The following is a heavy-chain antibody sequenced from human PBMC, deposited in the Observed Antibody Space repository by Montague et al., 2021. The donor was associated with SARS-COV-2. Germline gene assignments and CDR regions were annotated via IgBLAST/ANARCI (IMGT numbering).Heavy chain of an antibody. CDR2: IDWDDDK. CDR1: GFSLSTSGMC. Sequence: PALVKPTQTLTLTCTFSGFSLSTSGMCVSWIRQPPGKALEWLALIDWDDDKYYSTSLKTRLTISKDTSKNQVVLTMTNMDPMDTATYYCARINSDPLDYYYYGMGVWGQGTTVTVSS. CDR3: ARINSDPLDYYYYGMGV. J-gene: IGHJ6*02. D-gene: IGHD1-1*01. V-gene: IGHV2-70*01.